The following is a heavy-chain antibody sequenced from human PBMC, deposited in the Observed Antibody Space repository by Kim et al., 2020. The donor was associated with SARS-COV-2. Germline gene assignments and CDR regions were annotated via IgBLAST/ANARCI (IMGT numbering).Heavy chain of an antibody. V-gene: IGHV3-15*01. CDR2: IKSKTDGGTT. Sequence: GGSLRLSCAASGFTFSNAWMSWVRQAPGKGLEWVGRIKSKTDGGTTDYAAPVKGRFTISRDDSKNTLYLQMNSLKTEATAVYYCTTDGGVVVPAAPVDYWGQGTLVTVSS. J-gene: IGHJ4*02. CDR1: GFTFSNAW. D-gene: IGHD2-2*01. CDR3: TTDGGVVVPAAPVDY.